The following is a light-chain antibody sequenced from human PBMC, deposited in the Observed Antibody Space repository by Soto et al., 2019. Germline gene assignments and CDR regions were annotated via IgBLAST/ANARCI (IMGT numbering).Light chain of an antibody. CDR2: EVS. Sequence: QSALTQPPSASGSPGQSVTISCTGTSSDVGDYNYVSWYQQHPGKAPKLMIYEVSKRPSGVPDRFSGSKSGNTASLTVSGIRAEDEADYYCSSYAGSNNWVFGGGTKRTVL. CDR3: SSYAGSNNWV. J-gene: IGLJ3*02. V-gene: IGLV2-8*01. CDR1: SSDVGDYNY.